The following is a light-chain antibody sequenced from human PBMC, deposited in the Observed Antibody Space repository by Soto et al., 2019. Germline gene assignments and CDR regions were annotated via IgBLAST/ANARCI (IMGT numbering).Light chain of an antibody. CDR1: GSSIGTNT. Sequence: LTQPPSASGTPGQRVTISCSGSGSSIGTNTVNWYRQLPGTAPKLLIYGDNQRPSGVPDRFSGSKSGTSASLAISGLQSEDEADYYCAAWDGSLNNVLFGGGTKLTVL. V-gene: IGLV1-44*01. CDR2: GDN. CDR3: AAWDGSLNNVL. J-gene: IGLJ2*01.